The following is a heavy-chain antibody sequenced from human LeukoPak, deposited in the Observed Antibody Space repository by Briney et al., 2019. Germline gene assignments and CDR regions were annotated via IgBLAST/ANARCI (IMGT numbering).Heavy chain of an antibody. Sequence: GGSLRPSCAASGFTFSSYSMNWVRQAPGKGLEWVSSISSSSSYIYYADSVKGRFTISRDNAKNSLYLQMNSLRAEDTAVYYCARDYSSGYPDFDYWGQGTLVTVSS. CDR2: ISSSSSYI. J-gene: IGHJ4*02. CDR3: ARDYSSGYPDFDY. D-gene: IGHD3-22*01. V-gene: IGHV3-21*01. CDR1: GFTFSSYS.